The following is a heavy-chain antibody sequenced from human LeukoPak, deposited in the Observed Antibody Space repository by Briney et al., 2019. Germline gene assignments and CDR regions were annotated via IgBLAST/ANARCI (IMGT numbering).Heavy chain of an antibody. V-gene: IGHV1-69*06. Sequence: ASVKVSCKASGGTFSNYAISWVRQAPGQGLEWMGGIIPIFGTANYAQKFQGRVTITADKSTSTAHMELSSLRSDDTAVYYCARAFGSGSPHFDYWGQGTLVTVSS. CDR1: GGTFSNYA. D-gene: IGHD3-10*01. CDR3: ARAFGSGSPHFDY. CDR2: IIPIFGTA. J-gene: IGHJ4*02.